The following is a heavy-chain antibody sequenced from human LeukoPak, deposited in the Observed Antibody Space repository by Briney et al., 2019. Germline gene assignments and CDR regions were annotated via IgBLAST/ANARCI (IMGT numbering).Heavy chain of an antibody. D-gene: IGHD6-6*01. Sequence: SETLSLTCTVSGGSISSYYWSWIRQPPGKGLEWIGYIYYSGSTNYNPSLKGRVTISVDMSKNQFSLKLSSVTAADTAVYYCARDRPLRGMDVWGQGTTVTVSS. CDR1: GGSISSYY. J-gene: IGHJ6*02. CDR3: ARDRPLRGMDV. CDR2: IYYSGST. V-gene: IGHV4-59*01.